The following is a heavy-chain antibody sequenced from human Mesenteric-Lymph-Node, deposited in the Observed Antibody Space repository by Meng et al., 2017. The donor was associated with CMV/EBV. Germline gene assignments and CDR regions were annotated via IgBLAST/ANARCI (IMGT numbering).Heavy chain of an antibody. D-gene: IGHD3-9*01. V-gene: IGHV3-30*12. CDR1: GFIFNNFG. J-gene: IGHJ6*02. CDR3: TRDNAVDFDFYGMDV. Sequence: GKSLKISCAASGFIFNNFGMHWVRQAPGKGPEWVAVISYDGSIQFYADFVKGRFTISRDSAKNSLYLQMNSLRSEDTAVYYCTRDNAVDFDFYGMDVWGQGTTVTVSS. CDR2: ISYDGSIQ.